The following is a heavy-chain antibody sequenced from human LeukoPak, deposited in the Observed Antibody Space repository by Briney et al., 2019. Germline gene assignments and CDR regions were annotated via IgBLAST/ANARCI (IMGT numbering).Heavy chain of an antibody. Sequence: PSETLFLTCGVSGGSFSGHYWTWLRQTPGKGLEWMGEINHGGVTNYNPSLKSRVSISIDTSTNEISLNMSSVTAADTGIYYCARGRNWQTFYHYYMDVWGKGATVTVS. J-gene: IGHJ6*03. V-gene: IGHV4-34*01. D-gene: IGHD1-14*01. CDR1: GGSFSGHY. CDR2: INHGGVT. CDR3: ARGRNWQTFYHYYMDV.